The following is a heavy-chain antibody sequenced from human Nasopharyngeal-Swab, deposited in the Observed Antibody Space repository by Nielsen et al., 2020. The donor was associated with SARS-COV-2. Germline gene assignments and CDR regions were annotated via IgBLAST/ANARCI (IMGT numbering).Heavy chain of an antibody. CDR2: ISSSSSYI. CDR1: GFTFSSYS. V-gene: IGHV3-21*05. J-gene: IGHJ6*02. Sequence: GESLKISCAASGFTFSSYSMNWVRRAPGKGLDWVSYISSSSSYIYYADSVKGRFTISRDNAKNSLYLQMNSLRAEDTAVYYCALVDYYGMDVWGQGTTVTVSS. D-gene: IGHD1-26*01. CDR3: ALVDYYGMDV.